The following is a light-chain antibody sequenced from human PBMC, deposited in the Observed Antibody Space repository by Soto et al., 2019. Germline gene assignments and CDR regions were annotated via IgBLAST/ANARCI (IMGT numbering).Light chain of an antibody. J-gene: IGKJ3*01. CDR2: DAS. CDR1: QSISSW. CDR3: QQYNSYSFT. V-gene: IGKV1-5*01. Sequence: DIQMTQSPSTLSASVGDRVTITCRASQSISSWLAWYQQKPGKAPKLLIYDASSLESGVPSMFSGSGSGKEFTLTISSLQPDDFATYYCQQYNSYSFTFGPGTKVDIK.